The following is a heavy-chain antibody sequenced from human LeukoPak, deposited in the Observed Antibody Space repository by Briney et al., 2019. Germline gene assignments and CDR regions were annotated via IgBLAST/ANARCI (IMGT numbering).Heavy chain of an antibody. CDR3: ARDGGGLNDIHADY. CDR1: GYTFTVYY. V-gene: IGHV1-2*02. D-gene: IGHD3-9*01. J-gene: IGHJ4*02. CDR2: INANSGGT. Sequence: ASVTVSFKASGYTFTVYYTHWVRQAPGQGGGWMGWINANSGGTNYAQKFQGRGTMTRDTSISTAYMELSRLRSDDTAVYYCARDGGGLNDIHADYWGQGTLVTVSS.